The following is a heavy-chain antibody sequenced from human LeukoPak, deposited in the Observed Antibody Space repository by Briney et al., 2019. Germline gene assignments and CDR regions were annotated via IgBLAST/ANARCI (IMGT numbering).Heavy chain of an antibody. CDR3: ARFMIFGVVPSYYFDY. J-gene: IGHJ4*02. CDR1: GGSISSGSYY. Sequence: TLSLTCTVSGGSISSGSYYWSWIRQPAGKGLEWIGRIYTSGSTNYNPSLKSRVTISVDTSKNQFSLKLSSVTAADTAVYYCARFMIFGVVPSYYFDYWGQGTLVTVSS. V-gene: IGHV4-61*02. CDR2: IYTSGST. D-gene: IGHD3-3*01.